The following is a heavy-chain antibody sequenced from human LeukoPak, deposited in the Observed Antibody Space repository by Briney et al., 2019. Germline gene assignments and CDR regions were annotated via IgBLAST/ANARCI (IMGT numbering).Heavy chain of an antibody. CDR3: ARETGGIDY. D-gene: IGHD1-1*01. J-gene: IGHJ4*02. CDR1: GGSISSYY. Sequence: SETLSLTCTVSGGSISSYYWSWIRQPPGKGLEWIGYIYYSGSTNYNPSLKSRVTISVDTSENQFSLKLSSVTAADTAVYYCARETGGIDYWGQGTLVTVSS. V-gene: IGHV4-59*01. CDR2: IYYSGST.